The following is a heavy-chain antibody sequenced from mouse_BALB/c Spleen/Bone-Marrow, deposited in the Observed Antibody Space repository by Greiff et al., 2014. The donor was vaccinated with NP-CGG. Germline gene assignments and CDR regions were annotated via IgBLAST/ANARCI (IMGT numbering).Heavy chain of an antibody. J-gene: IGHJ2*01. CDR1: GFNIKDTY. V-gene: IGHV14-3*02. Sequence: DVQLQESGAELVKPGASVKMSCTASGFNIKDTYMHWVKQRPEQGLEWIGRIDPANGNTKYDPKFQGKATITADTSSNTAYLQLSSLTSEDTAVYYCVRSREYYFDYWGQGTTLTVSS. CDR2: IDPANGNT. D-gene: IGHD1-1*01. CDR3: VRSREYYFDY.